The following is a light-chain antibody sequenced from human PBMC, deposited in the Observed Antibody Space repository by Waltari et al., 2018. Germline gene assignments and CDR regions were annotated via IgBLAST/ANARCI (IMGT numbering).Light chain of an antibody. V-gene: IGKV4-1*01. J-gene: IGKJ2*01. Sequence: DIVLTQSPDSLAVSLGERVHFNCNSSQSLLYSSNNRNYLAWYQQRAGQSPKLLIYGASTREMGVPGRFRGSGSGTDFTLTISSLQAEDVAIYYCQQYFTTPYTFGRGTKLEIK. CDR2: GAS. CDR3: QQYFTTPYT. CDR1: QSLLYSSNNRNY.